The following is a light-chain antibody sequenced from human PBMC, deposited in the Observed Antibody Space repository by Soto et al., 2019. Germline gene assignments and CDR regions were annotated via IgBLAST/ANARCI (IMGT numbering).Light chain of an antibody. V-gene: IGKV3-15*01. CDR1: QSLGSN. CDR3: QQYNAWWT. J-gene: IGKJ1*01. CDR2: GAS. Sequence: EIVMTQSPATLSVSPGERATLSCRASQSLGSNLAWYQQKPGQAPRLLIYGASTRAPGIPARFSGSGSGTEFTLTINSLQSEDFALYYCQQYNAWWTFGQGTKVEIK.